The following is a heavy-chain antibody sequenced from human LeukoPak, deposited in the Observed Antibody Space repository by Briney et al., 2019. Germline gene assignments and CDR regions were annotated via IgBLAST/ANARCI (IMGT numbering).Heavy chain of an antibody. CDR1: GFTFSTDE. CDR3: ARETTVTKLDY. J-gene: IGHJ4*02. V-gene: IGHV3-48*03. Sequence: PGGSLRLSCAASGFTFSTDEMNWVRQAPGKGLEWVSYITSSGSGVLYADSVKGRFTISRDNTKNSLFLQMNSLRADDTAVYYCARETTVTKLDYWGQGTLVTVSS. CDR2: ITSSGSGV. D-gene: IGHD4-17*01.